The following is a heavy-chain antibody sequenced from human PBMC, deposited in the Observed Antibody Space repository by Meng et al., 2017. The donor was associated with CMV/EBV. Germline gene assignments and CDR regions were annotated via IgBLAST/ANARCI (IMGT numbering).Heavy chain of an antibody. Sequence: SGDSVSSNSAAWNWIRQSPSRGLEWLGRTYYRSKWYNDYAVSVKSRITISPDTSKNQFSLQLNSVTPEDTAVYYCARGIAVAGTRFDYWGQGTLVTVSS. CDR3: ARGIAVAGTRFDY. J-gene: IGHJ4*02. CDR1: GDSVSSNSAA. CDR2: TYYRSKWYN. V-gene: IGHV6-1*01. D-gene: IGHD6-19*01.